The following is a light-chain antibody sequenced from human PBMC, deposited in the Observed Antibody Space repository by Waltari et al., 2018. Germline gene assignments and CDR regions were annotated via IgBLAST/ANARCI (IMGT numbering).Light chain of an antibody. CDR2: YVT. J-gene: IGLJ3*02. Sequence: QSALTQPASVSGSPGQSITIPCTGTSSNIGDYNLFSWSQHHPGKVPELVMYYVTKRPSGISDRFSGSKSGNTASLTISALQADDEADYYCCSYSTSGSWMFGGGTKVTVL. V-gene: IGLV2-23*02. CDR1: SSNIGDYNL. CDR3: CSYSTSGSWM.